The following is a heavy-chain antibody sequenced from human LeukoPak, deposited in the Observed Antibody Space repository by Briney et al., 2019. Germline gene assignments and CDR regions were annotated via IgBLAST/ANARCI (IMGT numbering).Heavy chain of an antibody. J-gene: IGHJ3*01. CDR3: AKDYLGQMVMFDV. CDR1: GFTFRSYA. CDR2: VTGDGETT. D-gene: IGHD6-13*01. Sequence: GGALRLSCAASGFTFRSYAMSWGRQAPGKGLEWVSSVTGDGETTFYADSVKGRFSVSRDNSRNTLSLTMNSLRVEDTALYYCAKDYLGQMVMFDVWGQGTMVTVSS. V-gene: IGHV3-23*01.